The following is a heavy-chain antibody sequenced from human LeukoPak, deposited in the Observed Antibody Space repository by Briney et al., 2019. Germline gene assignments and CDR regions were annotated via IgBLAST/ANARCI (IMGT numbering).Heavy chain of an antibody. CDR1: GCSFSNAW. CDR2: MTTSGNTI. D-gene: IGHD1-26*01. Sequence: GGSLRLSCAASGCSFSNAWMDRVRQAPGKGLEWLSFMTTSGNTIFYAESVKDRFTISRDNAKKSLYLQMNSLRDEDTAVYYCARVGGATAVTMYFEYWGQGTLVTVTS. V-gene: IGHV3-48*02. J-gene: IGHJ4*02. CDR3: ARVGGATAVTMYFEY.